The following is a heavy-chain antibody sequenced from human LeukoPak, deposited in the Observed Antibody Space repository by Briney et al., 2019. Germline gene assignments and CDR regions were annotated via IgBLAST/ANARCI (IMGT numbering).Heavy chain of an antibody. D-gene: IGHD2-15*01. CDR2: ISSSDSAT. J-gene: IGHJ3*02. CDR1: GFTLSTYE. Sequence: GGSLRLSCAASGFTLSTYEMTWVRQAPGKGLEWVSFISSSDSATSYADSVRGRFTIFRNTAKNSLYLQMNNLRGEDTAVYYCARDVSSSTRAFDIWGQGTMVAVS. V-gene: IGHV3-48*03. CDR3: ARDVSSSTRAFDI.